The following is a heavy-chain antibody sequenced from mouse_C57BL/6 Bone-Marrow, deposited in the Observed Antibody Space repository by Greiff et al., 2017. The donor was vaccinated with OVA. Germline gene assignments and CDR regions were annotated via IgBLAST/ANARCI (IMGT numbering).Heavy chain of an antibody. CDR2: ISSGGSYT. D-gene: IGHD2-3*01. J-gene: IGHJ4*01. Sequence: EVMLVESGGDLVKPGGSLKLSCAASGFTFSSYGMSWVRQTPDKRLEWVATISSGGSYTYYPDSVKGRFTISRDNAKNTLYLQMSSLKSEDTAMYYCAKTGWLLQLYAMDYWGQGTSVTVSS. CDR3: AKTGWLLQLYAMDY. CDR1: GFTFSSYG. V-gene: IGHV5-6*02.